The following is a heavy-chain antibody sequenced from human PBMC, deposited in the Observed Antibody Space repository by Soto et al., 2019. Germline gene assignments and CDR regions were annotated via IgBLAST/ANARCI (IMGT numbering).Heavy chain of an antibody. V-gene: IGHV3-48*03. D-gene: IGHD2-21*02. CDR3: ARSYCGGDCYWDFDY. CDR1: GFTFSSYE. J-gene: IGHJ4*02. Sequence: GGSLRLSCAASGFTFSSYEMNWVRQAPGKGLEWVSYISSSGSTIYYADSVKGRFTISRDNAKNSLYLQMNSLRAEDTVVYYCARSYCGGDCYWDFDYWGQGTLVTVSS. CDR2: ISSSGSTI.